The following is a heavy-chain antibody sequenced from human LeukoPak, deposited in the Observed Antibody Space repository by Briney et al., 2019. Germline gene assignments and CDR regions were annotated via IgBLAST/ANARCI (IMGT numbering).Heavy chain of an antibody. CDR1: GYTFTGYY. V-gene: IGHV1-2*06. Sequence: GASVKVSCKASGYTFTGYYMHWVRQAPGQGLEWMGRINPNSGGTNYAQKFQGRVTMTRDTSTSTVYMELSSLRSEDTAVYYCARVAHPTKTGNYYYFYGMDVWGQGTTVTVSS. J-gene: IGHJ6*02. CDR2: INPNSGGT. D-gene: IGHD2-8*01. CDR3: ARVAHPTKTGNYYYFYGMDV.